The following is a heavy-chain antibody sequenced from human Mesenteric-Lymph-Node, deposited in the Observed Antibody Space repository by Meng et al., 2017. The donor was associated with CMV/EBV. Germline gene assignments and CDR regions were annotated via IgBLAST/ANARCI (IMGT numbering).Heavy chain of an antibody. Sequence: GESLKISCAASGFTFSSYNMNWVRQAPGKGLEWVSSISGSGYIDYADSVKGRFVISKDNAKNSLYLQMNSLRVDDSAVYYCARDMGELVPDAFDIWGQGTMVTVSS. CDR3: ARDMGELVPDAFDI. D-gene: IGHD1-26*01. CDR1: GFTFSSYN. J-gene: IGHJ3*02. CDR2: ISGSGYI. V-gene: IGHV3-21*01.